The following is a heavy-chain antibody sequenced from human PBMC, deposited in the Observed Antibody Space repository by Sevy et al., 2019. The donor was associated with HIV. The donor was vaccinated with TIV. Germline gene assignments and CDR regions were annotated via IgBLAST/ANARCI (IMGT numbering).Heavy chain of an antibody. J-gene: IGHJ4*02. CDR1: GFTFSSYA. CDR3: ARGPFIAAAGTVYFDY. V-gene: IGHV3-30-3*01. CDR2: ISYDGSNK. D-gene: IGHD6-13*01. Sequence: GESLKISCAASGFTFSSYAMHWVRQAPGKGLEWVAVISYDGSNKYYADSVKGRFTISRDNSKNTLYLQMNSLRAEDTAVYYCARGPFIAAAGTVYFDYWGQGTLVTVSS.